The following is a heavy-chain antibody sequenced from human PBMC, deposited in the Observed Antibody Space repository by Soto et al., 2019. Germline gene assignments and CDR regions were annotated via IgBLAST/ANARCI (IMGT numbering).Heavy chain of an antibody. D-gene: IGHD2-2*01. CDR3: ARLGLGYCSSTSCYYYYGMDV. Sequence: GESLKISCKGSGYSFTSYWIGWVRQMPGKGLEWMGIIYPGDSDTRYSPSFQGQVTISADKSISTAYLQWSSLKASDTARYYCARLGLGYCSSTSCYYYYGMDVWGQGTTVTVSS. CDR1: GYSFTSYW. J-gene: IGHJ6*02. CDR2: IYPGDSDT. V-gene: IGHV5-51*01.